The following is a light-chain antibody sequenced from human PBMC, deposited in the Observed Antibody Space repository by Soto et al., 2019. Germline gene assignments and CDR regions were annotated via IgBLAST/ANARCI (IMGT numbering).Light chain of an antibody. V-gene: IGKV3-20*01. Sequence: EIVLTQSPGTLSLSPGERATLSCRASQSVSSSYLAWYQQKPGQAPRLLIYGASSRATSIPDRFSGSGAGTAFTITISTLEPEDFAVYYCQQYGSSPTFGQGTRLEIK. CDR2: GAS. J-gene: IGKJ5*01. CDR3: QQYGSSPT. CDR1: QSVSSSY.